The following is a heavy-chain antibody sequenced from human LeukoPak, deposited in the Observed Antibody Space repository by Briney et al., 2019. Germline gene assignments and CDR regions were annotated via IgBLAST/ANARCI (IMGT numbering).Heavy chain of an antibody. J-gene: IGHJ4*02. CDR1: GGSISSYY. CDR3: VRGHWELGY. V-gene: IGHV4-59*01. CDR2: IYYSGSA. D-gene: IGHD1-26*01. Sequence: PSETLSLTCTVSGGSISSYYWSWIRQPPGKGLEWIGYIYYSGSANYKPSLKSRVTISVDTSKNQFSLKLSSVTAADTAVYYCVRGHWELGYWGQGTLVTVSS.